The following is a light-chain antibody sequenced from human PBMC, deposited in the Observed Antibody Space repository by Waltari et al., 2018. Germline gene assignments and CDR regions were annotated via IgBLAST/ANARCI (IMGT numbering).Light chain of an antibody. CDR2: RHN. CDR1: SSNIGSNY. CDR3: AAWDDSLSGPV. J-gene: IGLJ2*01. V-gene: IGLV1-47*01. Sequence: QSVVTQPPSASGTPGQRVTISCSGSSSNIGSNYVYWFQQRPGTAPKLLIYRHNQRPSGVPDRFSGSKSGTSASLAISGLRSEDEADYYCAAWDDSLSGPVFGGGTKLTVL.